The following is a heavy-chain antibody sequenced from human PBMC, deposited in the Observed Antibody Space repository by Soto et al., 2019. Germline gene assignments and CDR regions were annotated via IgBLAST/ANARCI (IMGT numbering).Heavy chain of an antibody. Sequence: QVQLVESAGGVVQPGTSLRLSCAASGFTFSAYGMHWVRQVPGKGLEWVAVISYDGSHKDYVDSVKGRIIISRDNSKNTLHLQMNSLRPEDTAVYYCAKEGRGYGGFDPNSYFENWGQGTLVTVSS. J-gene: IGHJ4*02. CDR3: AKEGRGYGGFDPNSYFEN. CDR1: GFTFSAYG. D-gene: IGHD5-12*01. CDR2: ISYDGSHK. V-gene: IGHV3-30*18.